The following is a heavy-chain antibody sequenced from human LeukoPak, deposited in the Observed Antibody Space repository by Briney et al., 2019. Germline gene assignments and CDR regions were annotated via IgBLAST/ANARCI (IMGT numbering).Heavy chain of an antibody. Sequence: GASVKVSCKTSGYTFTTYGFSWVRQAPGQGLEWMRWISAYNGNTNYAQKLQGRVTMTTDTSTSTAYMELRSLRSDDTAVYYCARVFDSGSQAYFYYMDVWGKGTTVIISS. D-gene: IGHD3-10*01. CDR3: ARVFDSGSQAYFYYMDV. V-gene: IGHV1-18*01. CDR2: ISAYNGNT. CDR1: GYTFTTYG. J-gene: IGHJ6*03.